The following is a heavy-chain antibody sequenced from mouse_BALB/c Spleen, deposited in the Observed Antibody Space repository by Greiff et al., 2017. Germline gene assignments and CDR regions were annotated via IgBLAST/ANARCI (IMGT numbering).Heavy chain of an antibody. CDR1: GFSLTSYD. CDR2: IWTGGGT. CDR3: VREFYYGGDY. V-gene: IGHV2-9-2*01. J-gene: IGHJ4*01. D-gene: IGHD1-1*01. Sequence: QVQLKQSGPGLVAPSQSLSITCTVSGFSLTSYDISWIRQPPGKGLEWLGVIWTGGGTNYNSAFMSRLSISKDNSKSQVFLKMNSLQTDDTAIYYGVREFYYGGDYWGQGTSVTVSS.